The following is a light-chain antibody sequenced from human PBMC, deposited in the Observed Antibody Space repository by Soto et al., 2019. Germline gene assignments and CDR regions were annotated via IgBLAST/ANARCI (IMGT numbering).Light chain of an antibody. CDR1: QNVARNY. V-gene: IGKV3-20*01. CDR2: DAS. J-gene: IGKJ1*01. Sequence: ENVLTQSPGTLSLSPGESATLSCRASQNVARNYLAWFQQRPGQAPRLLIYDASTRATGIPDRFSGSGSGTDFTLTISSLQSEDFAVYYCQQYNNWPRRTFGQGTKVDI. CDR3: QQYNNWPRRT.